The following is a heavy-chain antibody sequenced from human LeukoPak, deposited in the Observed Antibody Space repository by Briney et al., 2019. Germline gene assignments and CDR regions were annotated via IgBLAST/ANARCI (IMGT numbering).Heavy chain of an antibody. V-gene: IGHV4-30-4*01. Sequence: SETLSLTCIVSSGSISSDDHYWNWIRQSPGKGLEWIGYIFYSGTTYYNPSLGSRVTMSVDTSKNHFSLELQSVTAADTAVYYCARDPRPNLENILGFDTWGQGTMVTVSS. D-gene: IGHD2/OR15-2a*01. CDR1: SGSISSDDHY. J-gene: IGHJ3*02. CDR2: IFYSGTT. CDR3: ARDPRPNLENILGFDT.